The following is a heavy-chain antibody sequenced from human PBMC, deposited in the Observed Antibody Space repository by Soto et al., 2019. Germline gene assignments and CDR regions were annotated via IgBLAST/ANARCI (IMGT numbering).Heavy chain of an antibody. V-gene: IGHV4-34*01. Sequence: SETLSPTCSGYGGSFSGYYWSWVRQPPGKGLEWIGEINHSGSTNYNPSLKSRVTISVDTSKNQFSLKLSSVTAADTAVYYCARVVLYSSSWYSRWFDPWGQGTLVTVSS. CDR1: GGSFSGYY. CDR2: INHSGST. D-gene: IGHD6-13*01. CDR3: ARVVLYSSSWYSRWFDP. J-gene: IGHJ5*02.